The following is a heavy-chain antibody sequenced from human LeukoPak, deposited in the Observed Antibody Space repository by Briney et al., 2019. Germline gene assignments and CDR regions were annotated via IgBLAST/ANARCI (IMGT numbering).Heavy chain of an antibody. V-gene: IGHV3-23*01. D-gene: IGHD5-12*01. Sequence: GGSLRLSCAASGFTFSSYAMSWVRQAPGKGLEWVSAISGSGGSSTYYTDSVKGRFTISRDNSKNTLYLQMNSLRAEDTAVYYCAKDLSGGYDYFDYWGQGTLVTVSS. CDR2: ISGSGGSST. J-gene: IGHJ4*02. CDR1: GFTFSSYA. CDR3: AKDLSGGYDYFDY.